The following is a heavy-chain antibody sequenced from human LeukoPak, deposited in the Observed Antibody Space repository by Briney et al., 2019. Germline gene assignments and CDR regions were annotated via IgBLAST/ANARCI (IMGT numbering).Heavy chain of an antibody. J-gene: IGHJ6*03. V-gene: IGHV4-30-2*01. CDR3: ARAQYDYLTGYRYYYYYMDV. CDR2: VDNSGTT. D-gene: IGHD3-9*01. CDR1: GGSISSGGYS. Sequence: SETLSLTCAVSGGSISSGGYSWSWIRQPPGKGLEWIGHVDNSGTTYYNPSLKSRVTISLDRSKNQFSLRLSSVTIADAAVYYCARAQYDYLTGYRYYYYYMDVWGKGTTVTVSS.